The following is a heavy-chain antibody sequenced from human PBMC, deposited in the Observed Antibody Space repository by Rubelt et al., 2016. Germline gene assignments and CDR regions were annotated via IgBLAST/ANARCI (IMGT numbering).Heavy chain of an antibody. V-gene: IGHV1-46*04. D-gene: IGHD3-10*01. J-gene: IGHJ2*01. CDR3: GREPTKAPDVFPIISGCRHPKDNSPVVRGCLITGYQPTSVTVTWY. CDR1: GYTFTSYA. Sequence: QVQLVQSGSELKKPGASVKVSCKASGYTFTSYAMNWVRQAPGQGLEWMGIINPSGGSNSEAESLQGRVTMTRGTSTRTDDSGMGSRRSEETAVYYCGREPTKAPDVFPIISGCRHPKDNSPVVRGCLITGYQPTSVTVTWY. CDR2: INPSGGSN.